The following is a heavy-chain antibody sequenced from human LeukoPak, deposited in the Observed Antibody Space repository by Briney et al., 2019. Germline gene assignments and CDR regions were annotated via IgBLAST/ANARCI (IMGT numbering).Heavy chain of an antibody. D-gene: IGHD1-1*01. J-gene: IGHJ5*02. CDR2: ISAYNGNT. CDR3: ASELERRVNWFDP. CDR1: GYTFTSYG. Sequence: GASVKVSCKASGYTFTSYGISWVRQAPGQGLEWMGWISAYNGNTNYAQKLQGRVTMTTDTSTSTAYMELRSLRSEDTAVYYCASELERRVNWFDPWGQGTLVTVSS. V-gene: IGHV1-18*01.